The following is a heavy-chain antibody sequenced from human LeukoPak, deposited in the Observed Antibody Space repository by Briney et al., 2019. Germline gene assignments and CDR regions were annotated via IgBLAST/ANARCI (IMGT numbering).Heavy chain of an antibody. J-gene: IGHJ4*02. CDR3: ARSPGIAVAGPYYFDY. CDR2: IYYSGST. D-gene: IGHD6-19*01. V-gene: IGHV4-39*07. CDR1: GGSISSTSYY. Sequence: PSETLSLTCTVSGGSISSTSYYWGWIRQPPGKGLEWIGSIYYSGSTNYNPSLKSRVTISVDTSKNQFSLKLSSVTAADTAVYYCARSPGIAVAGPYYFDYWGQGTLVTVSS.